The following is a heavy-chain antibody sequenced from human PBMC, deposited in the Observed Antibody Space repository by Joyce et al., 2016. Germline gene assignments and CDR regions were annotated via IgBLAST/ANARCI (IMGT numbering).Heavy chain of an antibody. CDR1: GGSISNGAFY. J-gene: IGHJ3*02. Sequence: QVQLQESGPGLVKPSQTLSLTCTVSGGSISNGAFYWSWIPQPPGKGLEWIGYIYQNGSTYYNPSLKSRLSLSLETPKNQFSLKLTSVTAADTAVYYCATGAIAAAGTLEAFDIWGQGTMVPVTS. CDR2: IYQNGST. CDR3: ATGAIAAAGTLEAFDI. D-gene: IGHD6-13*01. V-gene: IGHV4-31*03.